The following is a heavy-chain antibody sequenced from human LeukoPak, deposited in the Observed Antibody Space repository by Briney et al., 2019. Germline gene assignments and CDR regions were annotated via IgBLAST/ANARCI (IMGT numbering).Heavy chain of an antibody. CDR1: GYTFTSYG. Sequence: ASVKVSCKASGYTFTSYGISWVRQAPGQGLEWMGWISAYNGNTNYAQKLQGRVTMTTDTSPSTAYMELRSLRSDDTAVYYCARTLTDILTGYYDNWFDPWGQGTLVTVSS. J-gene: IGHJ5*02. CDR3: ARTLTDILTGYYDNWFDP. D-gene: IGHD3-9*01. CDR2: ISAYNGNT. V-gene: IGHV1-18*01.